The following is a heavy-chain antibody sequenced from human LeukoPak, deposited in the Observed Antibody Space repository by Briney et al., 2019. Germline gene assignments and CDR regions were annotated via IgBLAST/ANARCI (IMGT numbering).Heavy chain of an antibody. V-gene: IGHV1-24*01. J-gene: IGHJ4*02. Sequence: GASVKVSCKVSGYTLTELSMHWVRQAPGKGLEWMGGFDPEDGETIYAQKFQGRVTMTEDTSTDTAYMELSSLRSEDTAVYYCATYRGYDILTGPENFDYWGQGTLVTVSS. D-gene: IGHD3-9*01. CDR1: GYTLTELS. CDR3: ATYRGYDILTGPENFDY. CDR2: FDPEDGET.